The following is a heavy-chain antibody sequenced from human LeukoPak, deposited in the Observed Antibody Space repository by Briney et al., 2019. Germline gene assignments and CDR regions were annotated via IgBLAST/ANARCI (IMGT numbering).Heavy chain of an antibody. D-gene: IGHD3-10*01. Sequence: GGSLRLSCAASGLTFRNFWMCWVRQAPGKGLEWAATIKQDGSGQYYVDSVKGRFTISRDKAQNSLYLQMNNLRAEDTAVYYCARSYGHSIDYWGQGTLVTVSS. V-gene: IGHV3-7*01. CDR3: ARSYGHSIDY. CDR2: IKQDGSGQ. J-gene: IGHJ4*02. CDR1: GLTFRNFW.